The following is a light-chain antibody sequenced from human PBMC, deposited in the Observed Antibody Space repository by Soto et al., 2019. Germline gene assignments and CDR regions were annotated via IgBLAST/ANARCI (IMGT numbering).Light chain of an antibody. V-gene: IGKV3-15*01. CDR1: QSVSSN. CDR3: QQYNNWPPTRT. CDR2: GAS. Sequence: EIVMTQSPATLSVSPGERATLSCRASQSVSSNLAWYQQKPGQAPRLLIHGASTRATGIPARFSGSGSGTEFTLTISSLQSEDFAVYYCQQYNNWPPTRTFGQGTKVDIK. J-gene: IGKJ1*01.